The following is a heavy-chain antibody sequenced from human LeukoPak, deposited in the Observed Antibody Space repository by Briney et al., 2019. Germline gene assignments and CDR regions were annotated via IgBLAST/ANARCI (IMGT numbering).Heavy chain of an antibody. V-gene: IGHV3-9*01. CDR3: AKDIESWAGATAIGY. CDR2: ISWNSGSI. J-gene: IGHJ4*02. D-gene: IGHD6-25*01. Sequence: GRSLRLSCAASGFTFDDYAMHWVRQAPGKGLEWVSGISWNSGSIGYADSVKGRFTISRDNAKNSLYLQMNSLRAEDTALYYCAKDIESWAGATAIGYWGQGTLVTVSS. CDR1: GFTFDDYA.